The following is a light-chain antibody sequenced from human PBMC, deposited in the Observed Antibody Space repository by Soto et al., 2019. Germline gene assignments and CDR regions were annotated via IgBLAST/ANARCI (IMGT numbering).Light chain of an antibody. V-gene: IGKV1-39*01. CDR3: QQSQNAPQT. Sequence: DIQMTQSPSSLSASVGDRVTITCRASQNINTHLNWYQQRLGKAPTLLIHTASSLQSGVPLRFSGSRSETDFYLTINSLQPEDIATYYCQQSQNAPQTFGGGTKVEV. CDR2: TAS. CDR1: QNINTH. J-gene: IGKJ4*01.